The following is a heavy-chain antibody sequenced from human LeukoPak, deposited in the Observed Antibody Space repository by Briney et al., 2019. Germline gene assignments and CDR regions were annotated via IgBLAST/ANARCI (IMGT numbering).Heavy chain of an antibody. J-gene: IGHJ3*02. CDR3: AKGSREWELLDAFDI. CDR1: GFTFSSYG. D-gene: IGHD1-26*01. Sequence: GGSLRLSCAASGFTFSSYGMSWVRQAPGKGLGWVSGISGSGGRTNYADSVKGRFTISRDNAKNTLYLQMNSLRAEDTAVYYCAKGSREWELLDAFDIWGQGTMVTVSS. V-gene: IGHV3-23*01. CDR2: ISGSGGRT.